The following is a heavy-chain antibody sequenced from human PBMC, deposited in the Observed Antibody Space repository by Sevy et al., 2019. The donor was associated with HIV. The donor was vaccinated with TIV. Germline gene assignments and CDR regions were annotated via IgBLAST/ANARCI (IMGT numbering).Heavy chain of an antibody. D-gene: IGHD6-19*01. V-gene: IGHV3-21*01. CDR2: ISSSSSYI. J-gene: IGHJ6*02. CDR3: ARDDEAVARTRAYGMDY. CDR1: GFTFSSYS. Sequence: GESLKISCAASGFTFSSYSMNWVRQAPGKGLEWVSSISSSSSYIYYADSVKGRFTISRDNAKNSLYLQMNSLRAQDTAVYDCARDDEAVARTRAYGMDYWGQGTTVTVSS.